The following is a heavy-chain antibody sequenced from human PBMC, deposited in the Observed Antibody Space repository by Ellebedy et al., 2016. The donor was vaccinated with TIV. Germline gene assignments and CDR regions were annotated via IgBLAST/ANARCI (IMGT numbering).Heavy chain of an antibody. Sequence: GGSLRLSXAASGFTFNTYWMHWVRQAPGKGLVWVSRIDSDGSTTNYADSVKGRFTISRDNTNNILFLQMNSLRVDDTAVYYCARDLGISPGLWGRGTLVTASS. CDR2: IDSDGSTT. CDR1: GFTFNTYW. J-gene: IGHJ2*01. D-gene: IGHD1-26*01. CDR3: ARDLGISPGL. V-gene: IGHV3-74*01.